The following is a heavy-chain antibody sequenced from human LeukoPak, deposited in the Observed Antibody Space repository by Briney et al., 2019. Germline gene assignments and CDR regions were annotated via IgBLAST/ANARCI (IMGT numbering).Heavy chain of an antibody. Sequence: PGGSLRLSCAASGFTFNVFAMTWVRQAPGKGLEWVSTIADAGTYYADSVKGRFIISRDNSKSMLYLQLNSLRADDTAMYYCARNLGPFDVRGHGTMVTVSS. D-gene: IGHD3-16*01. J-gene: IGHJ3*01. CDR1: GFTFNVFA. V-gene: IGHV3-23*01. CDR3: ARNLGPFDV. CDR2: IADAGT.